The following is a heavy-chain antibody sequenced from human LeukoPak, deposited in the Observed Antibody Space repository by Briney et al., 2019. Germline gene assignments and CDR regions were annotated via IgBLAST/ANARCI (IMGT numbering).Heavy chain of an antibody. Sequence: SETLSLTCAVYGGSFSGYYWGWIRQPPGKGLEWIGSIYYSGSTYYNPSLKSRVTISVDTSKNQFSLKLSSVTAADTAVYYCARHSWIQNWFDPWGQGTLVTVSS. D-gene: IGHD5-18*01. CDR3: ARHSWIQNWFDP. V-gene: IGHV4-39*01. CDR1: GGSFSGYY. CDR2: IYYSGST. J-gene: IGHJ5*02.